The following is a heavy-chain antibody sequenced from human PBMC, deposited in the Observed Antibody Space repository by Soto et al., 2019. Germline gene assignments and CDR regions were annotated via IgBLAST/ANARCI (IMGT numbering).Heavy chain of an antibody. D-gene: IGHD5-18*01. CDR2: IIPMFDTP. CDR3: ARDSTAMVTTSFDF. CDR1: GGSFREYA. J-gene: IGHJ4*02. Sequence: QVQLVQSGAEVKKPGSSVRVSCTASGGSFREYAISWVRQAPGHGLEWMGGIIPMFDTPNYAQKFQGRLTIIADEPTSTVDMELSSLTSDDTAVYYCARDSTAMVTTSFDFWGQGTLVTVSS. V-gene: IGHV1-69*01.